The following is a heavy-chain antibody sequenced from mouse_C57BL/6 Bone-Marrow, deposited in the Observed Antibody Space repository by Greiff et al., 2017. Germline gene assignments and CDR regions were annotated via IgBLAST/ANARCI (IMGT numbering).Heavy chain of an antibody. CDR2: INPNNGGT. CDR1: GYTFTDYY. Sequence: EVQLQQSGPELVKPGASVKISCKASGYTFTDYYMNWVKQSHGKSLEWIGDINPNNGGTSYNQKFKGKATLTVDKSSSTAYMELRSLTSEDSAVYYCARGDGYDGAWFAYWGQGTLVTVSA. V-gene: IGHV1-26*01. D-gene: IGHD2-2*01. CDR3: ARGDGYDGAWFAY. J-gene: IGHJ3*01.